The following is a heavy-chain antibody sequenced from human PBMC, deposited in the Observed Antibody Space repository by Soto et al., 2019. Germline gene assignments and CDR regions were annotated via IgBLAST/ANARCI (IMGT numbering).Heavy chain of an antibody. V-gene: IGHV1-2*02. D-gene: IGHD1-1*01. CDR1: GFTFTGYH. CDR3: ARGPHHNSWFDP. CDR2: INPNTGDT. J-gene: IGHJ5*02. Sequence: QVQLVQSGAEVKKPGASVRVSCKASGFTFTGYHIHWVRQAPGQGLEWMGWINPNTGDTDYGQKFHGRVTMTRDTSINTAYLEQNSLIVDDPARYFCARGPHHNSWFDPWGQGTLITVSP.